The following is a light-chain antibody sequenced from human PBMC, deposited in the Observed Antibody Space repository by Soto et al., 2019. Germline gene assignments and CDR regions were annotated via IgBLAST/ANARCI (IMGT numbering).Light chain of an antibody. Sequence: SSELTQPPSVSVAPGKTARITCGGNNIGIKSVHWYQQKPGQAPVLVIYYVSDRPSGIPERFSGSNSGNTATLTISRVEAGDEADYYCQVWDSSSDHVVFGGGTKLTVL. J-gene: IGLJ2*01. CDR1: NIGIKS. CDR3: QVWDSSSDHVV. V-gene: IGLV3-21*04. CDR2: YVS.